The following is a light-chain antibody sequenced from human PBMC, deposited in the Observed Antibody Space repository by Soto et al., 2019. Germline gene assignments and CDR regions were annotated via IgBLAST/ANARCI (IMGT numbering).Light chain of an antibody. V-gene: IGKV3-20*01. CDR3: QEYGGSPRT. Sequence: EVELTRSPGTLSMYKGKKATLSCRASQSVTNSYLAWYQQKPGQAPRLLIYGASRRTIGIPDRFSGSWSGTDFTLTICGFEPEDFAVYYCQEYGGSPRTVGQGTNGDIK. CDR2: GAS. J-gene: IGKJ1*01. CDR1: QSVTNSY.